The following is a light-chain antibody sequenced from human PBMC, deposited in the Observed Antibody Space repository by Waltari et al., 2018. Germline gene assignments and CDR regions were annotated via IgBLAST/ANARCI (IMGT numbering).Light chain of an antibody. CDR2: WAS. J-gene: IGKJ3*01. Sequence: DIVMAQSPDSLAVSLGERATINCKSSQNIINSHNGQSYLAWYQHKPGQPPKLLIHWASTRESGVPDRFSGSGSGTDFTLTISSLQAEDVAIYYCQQYHTSPFTFGPGTKVEIK. CDR1: QNIINSHNGQSY. V-gene: IGKV4-1*01. CDR3: QQYHTSPFT.